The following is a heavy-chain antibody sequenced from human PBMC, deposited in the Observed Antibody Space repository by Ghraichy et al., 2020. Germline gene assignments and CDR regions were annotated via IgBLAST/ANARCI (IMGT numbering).Heavy chain of an antibody. D-gene: IGHD3-16*01. CDR2: IDNEGTQT. CDR3: ARERGTLDAFAT. CDR1: GFTFSGYW. Sequence: GGSLRLSCAGSGFTFSGYWMHWVRQAPGTGLVWVSRIDNEGTQTIYADSVKGRFHISRDNAKNTLFLQMSSLRVEDTAVYYCARERGTLDAFATWGRGTVVTVSS. V-gene: IGHV3-74*01. J-gene: IGHJ3*02.